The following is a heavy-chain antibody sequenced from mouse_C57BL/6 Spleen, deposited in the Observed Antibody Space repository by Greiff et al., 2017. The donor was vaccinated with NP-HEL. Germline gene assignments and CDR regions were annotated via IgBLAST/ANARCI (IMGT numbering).Heavy chain of an antibody. Sequence: EVQLQQSGPELVKPAPSVSISCKVSGYTFTDYYLNWVKQSHGKSLEWIGDINPNNGGTSYNQKLKGKATLTVNKYSSTAYMVLRSETSEDSAVYCGANGRYIDVWGTGTTVTVSS. CDR2: INPNNGGT. J-gene: IGHJ1*03. CDR1: GYTFTDYY. CDR3: ANGRYIDV. V-gene: IGHV1-26*01.